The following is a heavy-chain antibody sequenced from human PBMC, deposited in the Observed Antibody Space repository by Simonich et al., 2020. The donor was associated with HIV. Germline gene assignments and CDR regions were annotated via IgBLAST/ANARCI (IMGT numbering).Heavy chain of an antibody. D-gene: IGHD2-21*01. CDR3: ARGYSGSRPSGYYSGLDL. Sequence: QVQLQQWGAGLLKPSETLSLTCAVYGGSFSGYYWSWIRPPPGKGQGGIGEINLSGGTTSNPSLKSQVTLSLDKSKNQFSLKLLSVTAADTALYYCARGYSGSRPSGYYSGLDLWGQGTAVTVSS. V-gene: IGHV4-34*01. J-gene: IGHJ6*02. CDR2: INLSGGT. CDR1: GGSFSGYY.